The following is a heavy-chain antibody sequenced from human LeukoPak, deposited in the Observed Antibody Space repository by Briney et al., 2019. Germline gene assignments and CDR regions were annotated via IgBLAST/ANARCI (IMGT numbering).Heavy chain of an antibody. V-gene: IGHV4-4*02. D-gene: IGHD6-6*01. CDR3: ARGGWHQSMYFDL. Sequence: PSETLSLTCAVSGGSISSTNWWSWVRQPPGKGLEWIGEIYHSGTTNYNPSLKSRVTISVDTSKNQFSLKLSSVTAADTAVYYCARGGWHQSMYFDLWGRGTLVTVSS. J-gene: IGHJ2*01. CDR1: GGSISSTNW. CDR2: IYHSGTT.